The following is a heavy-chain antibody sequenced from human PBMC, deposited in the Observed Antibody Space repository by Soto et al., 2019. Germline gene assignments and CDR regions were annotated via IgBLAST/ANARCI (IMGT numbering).Heavy chain of an antibody. CDR2: IYYSGST. V-gene: IGHV4-31*03. CDR1: GGSISSGGYY. Sequence: SETLSLTCTVSGGSISSGGYYWSWIRQHPGKGLEWIGYIYYSGSTYYNPSLKSRVTISVDTSKNQFSLKLSSVTAADTAVYYCARDLLSRRYDFWSGYYLGGYMHVRGTAPTLTVSS. J-gene: IGHJ6*03. CDR3: ARDLLSRRYDFWSGYYLGGYMHV. D-gene: IGHD3-3*01.